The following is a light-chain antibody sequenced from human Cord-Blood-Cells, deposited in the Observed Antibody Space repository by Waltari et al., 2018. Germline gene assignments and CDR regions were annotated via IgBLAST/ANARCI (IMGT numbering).Light chain of an antibody. CDR2: GAS. CDR3: QQYGSP. CDR1: QSLRSSY. Sequence: LTPSPGTLPSSPREQATLSGRPSQSLRSSYLAWYQQKPGQAPRLLIYGASSRATGSPDRFSGSGSGTDFTLTISRLDPEDFAVYYCQQYGSPFGGGTKVEIK. J-gene: IGKJ4*01. V-gene: IGKV3-20*01.